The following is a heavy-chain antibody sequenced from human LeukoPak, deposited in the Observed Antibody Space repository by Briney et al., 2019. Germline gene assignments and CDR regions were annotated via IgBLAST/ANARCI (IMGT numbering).Heavy chain of an antibody. CDR3: ATAGQYQLPRDAFDI. V-gene: IGHV1-18*01. CDR2: ISAYNGNT. D-gene: IGHD2-2*01. CDR1: GYTFTSYG. Sequence: ASVKVSCKASGYTFTSYGISGVRQAPGQGLEWMGWISAYNGNTNYAQKLQGRVTMTTDTSTSTAYMELRSPRSDDTAVYYCATAGQYQLPRDAFDIWGQGTMVTVSS. J-gene: IGHJ3*02.